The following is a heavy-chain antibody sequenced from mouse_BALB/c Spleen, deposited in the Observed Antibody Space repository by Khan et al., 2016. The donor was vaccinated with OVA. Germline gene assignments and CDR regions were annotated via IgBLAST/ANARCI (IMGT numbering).Heavy chain of an antibody. J-gene: IGHJ2*01. CDR2: ISYSGGT. D-gene: IGHD1-1*01. Sequence: EVQLQESGPGLVKPSQSLSLTCTVTGYSITSGYAWNWIRQFPGNELEWMGYISYSGGTSYNPSLKSLISITRDTSKNQFFLQLNSVTTEDTATYYCARGNYYGYYFDYWSQGTPLTVSS. CDR3: ARGNYYGYYFDY. CDR1: GYSITSGYA. V-gene: IGHV3-2*02.